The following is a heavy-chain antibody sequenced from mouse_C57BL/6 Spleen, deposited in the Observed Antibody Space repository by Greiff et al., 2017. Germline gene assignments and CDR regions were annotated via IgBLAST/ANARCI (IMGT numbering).Heavy chain of an antibody. Sequence: EVQLQESGGGLVKPGGSLKLSCAASGFTFSSYAMSWVRQTPEKRLEWVATISDGGSYTYYPDNVKGRFTISRDNAKNNLYLQMSHLKSEDTAMYYCARDGYSNGDAMDYWGQGTSVTVSS. D-gene: IGHD2-5*01. CDR2: ISDGGSYT. V-gene: IGHV5-4*01. J-gene: IGHJ4*01. CDR3: ARDGYSNGDAMDY. CDR1: GFTFSSYA.